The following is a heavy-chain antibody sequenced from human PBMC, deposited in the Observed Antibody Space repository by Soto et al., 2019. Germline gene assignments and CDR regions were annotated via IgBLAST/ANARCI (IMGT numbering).Heavy chain of an antibody. J-gene: IGHJ6*04. V-gene: IGHV4-59*01. CDR1: GGSISRSNW. CDR3: SRLRNRLTRCTGHFSS. D-gene: IGHD3-10*02. CDR2: IYYSGST. Sequence: SXTLSLTCAVSGGSISRSNWWSWIRHPPGKGPEWIGYIYYSGSTNYNPSLKSRVTISVDTSKNQFSLKLSSLTAADTAWCYCSRLRNRLTRCTGHFSSWGRGPMVTVSS.